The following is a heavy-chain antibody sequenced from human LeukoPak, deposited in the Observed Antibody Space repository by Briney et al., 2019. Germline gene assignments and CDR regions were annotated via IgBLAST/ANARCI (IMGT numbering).Heavy chain of an antibody. V-gene: IGHV1-18*01. CDR3: AKDWHILTGRNCFDP. D-gene: IGHD3-9*01. J-gene: IGHJ5*02. CDR2: ISVYNGDT. CDR1: GYIFTNYG. Sequence: ASVKVSCKASGYIFTNYGISWVRQAPGQGLEWMGWISVYNGDTNYAQKFQGRVTMSTDTSTSTAYTELRSLRFDDTAIYYCAKDWHILTGRNCFDPWGQGTLVTVSS.